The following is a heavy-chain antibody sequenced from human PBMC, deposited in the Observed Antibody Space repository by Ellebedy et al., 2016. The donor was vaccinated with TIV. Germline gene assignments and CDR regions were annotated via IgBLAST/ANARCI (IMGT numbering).Heavy chain of an antibody. CDR2: AYTGST. Sequence: MPSETLSLTCSVSGASIRSYYWGWTRQPPGKGLAWTGYAYTGSTNYNPSRECRVTMSVATSRNHFSLKLSFVTAADTAVYYCADRPYPSKIAPRPFYWGQGTLVTVSS. V-gene: IGHV4-59*01. CDR3: ADRPYPSKIAPRPFY. CDR1: GASIRSYY. J-gene: IGHJ4*02. D-gene: IGHD6-6*01.